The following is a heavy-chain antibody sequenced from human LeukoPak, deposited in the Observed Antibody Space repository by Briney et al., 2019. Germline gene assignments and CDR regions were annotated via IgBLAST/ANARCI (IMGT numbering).Heavy chain of an antibody. V-gene: IGHV3-23*01. CDR3: AKSNYYDSSGYYYWYFDL. CDR1: GFTFSSYA. Sequence: GGSLRLSCAASGFTFSSYAMSWARQAPGKGLEWVSAISGSGGSTYYADSVKGRFTISRDNSKNTLYLQMNSLRAEDTAVYYCAKSNYYDSSGYYYWYFDLWGRGTLVTVSS. J-gene: IGHJ2*01. CDR2: ISGSGGST. D-gene: IGHD3-22*01.